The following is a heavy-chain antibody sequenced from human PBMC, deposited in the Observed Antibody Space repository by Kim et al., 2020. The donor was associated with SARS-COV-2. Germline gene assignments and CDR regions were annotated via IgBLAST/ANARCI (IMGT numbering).Heavy chain of an antibody. CDR2: IYYSGST. Sequence: SETLSLTCTVSGGSISSGGYYWSWIRQHPGKGLEWIGYIYYSGSTYYNPSLKSRVTISVDTSKNQFSLKLSSVTAADTAVYYCARTATKSGSYFKGEYFQHWGQGTLVTVSS. V-gene: IGHV4-31*03. CDR3: ARTATKSGSYFKGEYFQH. D-gene: IGHD1-26*01. J-gene: IGHJ1*01. CDR1: GGSISSGGYY.